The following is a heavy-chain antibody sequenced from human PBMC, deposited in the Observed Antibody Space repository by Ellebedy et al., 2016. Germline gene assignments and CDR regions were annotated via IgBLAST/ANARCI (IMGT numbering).Heavy chain of an antibody. Sequence: SETLSLTCTVSGGSISSYYWSWIRQPPGKGLEWIGYIYYSGSTNYNPSLKSRVTISVDTSKNQFSLKLSSVTAADTAVYYCARVGGHYYDSSGYSPEYFQHWGQGTLVTVSS. CDR3: ARVGGHYYDSSGYSPEYFQH. V-gene: IGHV4-59*01. D-gene: IGHD3-22*01. J-gene: IGHJ1*01. CDR1: GGSISSYY. CDR2: IYYSGST.